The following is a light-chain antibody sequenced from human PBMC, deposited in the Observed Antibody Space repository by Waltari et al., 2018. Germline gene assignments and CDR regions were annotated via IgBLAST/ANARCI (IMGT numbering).Light chain of an antibody. CDR3: QQCAISPLT. CDR1: QTVSKNY. J-gene: IGKJ4*01. Sequence: EIVLTQSPGTLSLSPGERATLSCRASQTVSKNYLAWYQQKPGQAPRLLIDDASNRDTGIPDRFSGSGSGTDFTLTISRLEPEDFAVYYCQQCAISPLTFVGGTKVEI. V-gene: IGKV3-20*01. CDR2: DAS.